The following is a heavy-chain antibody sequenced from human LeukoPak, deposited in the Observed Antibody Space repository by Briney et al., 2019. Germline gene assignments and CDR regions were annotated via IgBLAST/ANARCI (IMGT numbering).Heavy chain of an antibody. V-gene: IGHV3-53*01. J-gene: IGHJ4*02. CDR1: GFTVSSNY. D-gene: IGHD3-10*01. CDR3: ASRSLWYGEDY. CDR2: IFSSGST. Sequence: AGGSLRLSGAASGFTVSSNYMSWVRQAPGKGLEWVSAIFSSGSTYYAASVKGRFTISRDNSKNTLYLQMNSLRAEDTAVYYCASRSLWYGEDYWGRGTLVTVSS.